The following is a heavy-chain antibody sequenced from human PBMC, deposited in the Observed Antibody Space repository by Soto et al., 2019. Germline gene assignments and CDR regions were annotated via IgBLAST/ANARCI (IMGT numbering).Heavy chain of an antibody. CDR3: ARGRRGASGNLYQLRYYYGMDV. Sequence: SETLSLTCAVYGGSFSGYYWSWIRQPPGKGLEWIGEINHSGSTNYNPSLKSRVTISVDTSKNQFSLKLSSVTAADTAVYYCARGRRGASGNLYQLRYYYGMDVWGQGTTVTVSS. V-gene: IGHV4-34*01. CDR2: INHSGST. D-gene: IGHD2-2*02. CDR1: GGSFSGYY. J-gene: IGHJ6*02.